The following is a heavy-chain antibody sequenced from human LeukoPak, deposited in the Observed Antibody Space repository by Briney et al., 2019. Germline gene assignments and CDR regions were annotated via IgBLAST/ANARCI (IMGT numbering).Heavy chain of an antibody. V-gene: IGHV3-15*01. Sequence: PGGSLRLSCATSGFIFNDAWMNWVRQAPGKGLEWLGRIKSISYGGTIDYAAPVKGRFTISRDDSKNTLYLQMDSLETEDTAAYYCTRTWPGNTCFNFWGQGTLVTVSS. J-gene: IGHJ4*02. CDR2: IKSISYGGTI. CDR1: GFIFNDAW. D-gene: IGHD1-7*01. CDR3: TRTWPGNTCFNF.